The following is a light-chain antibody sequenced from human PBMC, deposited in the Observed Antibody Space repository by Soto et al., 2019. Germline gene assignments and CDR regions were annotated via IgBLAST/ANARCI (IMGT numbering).Light chain of an antibody. CDR3: SSCTSSNTVI. Sequence: QSVLTQPASVSGSPGQSITISCTVTSSDVGGYNYVSWYQQHPGKAPKLMIHEVSNRPSGVSPRFSGSKSGNTASLTISGLQADDEADYYCSSCTSSNTVIFGGGTKLTVL. CDR2: EVS. J-gene: IGLJ2*01. V-gene: IGLV2-14*01. CDR1: SSDVGGYNY.